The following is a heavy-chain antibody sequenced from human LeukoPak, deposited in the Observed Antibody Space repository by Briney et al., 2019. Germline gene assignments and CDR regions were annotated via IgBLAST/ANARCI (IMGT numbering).Heavy chain of an antibody. CDR3: AKDREYYYGSGSYFDY. D-gene: IGHD3-10*01. CDR1: GFTFSSYA. J-gene: IGHJ4*02. V-gene: IGHV3-23*01. CDR2: ISGSGGST. Sequence: PGGSLRLSCAASGFTFSSYAMSWVRQAPGKGLEWVSAISGSGGSTYYADSVKGRFTISRDNSKNTLYLQMYSLRAEDTAVYYCAKDREYYYGSGSYFDYWGQGTLVTVSS.